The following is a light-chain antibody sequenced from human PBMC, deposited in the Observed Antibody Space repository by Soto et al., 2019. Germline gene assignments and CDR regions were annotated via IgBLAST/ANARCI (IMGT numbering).Light chain of an antibody. CDR1: QSDSSD. J-gene: IGKJ1*01. V-gene: IGKV3-15*01. CDR2: GAS. CDR3: QQYNNWPRT. Sequence: EIVMTQSPATLSVSPGERAALSCRASQSDSSDLAWYHQKPGQAPRLLIYGASTRATGIPARISGSGSGTEFTLTINSLQSEDFAVYYCQQYNNWPRTFGQGTKVDIK.